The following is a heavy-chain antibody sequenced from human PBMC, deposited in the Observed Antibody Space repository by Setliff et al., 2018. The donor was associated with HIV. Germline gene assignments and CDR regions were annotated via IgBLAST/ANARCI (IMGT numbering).Heavy chain of an antibody. CDR3: ARGTDGDYYYYMDV. Sequence: GASVKVSCKASGGRFSSYAVSWVRQAPGQGLEWMGGIIPMFGSANYAQKFQGRVTITADGSTRTVYMVLSSLRSEDTAVYYCARGTDGDYYYYMDVWAKGPRSPSP. D-gene: IGHD3-10*01. CDR1: GGRFSSYA. V-gene: IGHV1-69*13. CDR2: IIPMFGSA. J-gene: IGHJ6*03.